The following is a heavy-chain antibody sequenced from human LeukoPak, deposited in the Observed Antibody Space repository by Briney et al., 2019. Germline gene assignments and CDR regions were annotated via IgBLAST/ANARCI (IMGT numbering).Heavy chain of an antibody. V-gene: IGHV1-18*01. D-gene: IGHD3-22*01. J-gene: IGHJ6*02. CDR1: GYTFTSYG. CDR2: ISAYNGNT. CDR3: ARDSSSGYYRHFYYYYYGMDV. Sequence: ASVKVSCKASGYTFTSYGISWVRQAPGQGLEWMGWISAYNGNTNYAQKLQGRVTMTTDTSTSTAYMELRSLRSDDTAVYYCARDSSSGYYRHFYYYYYGMDVWGQGTTVTVSS.